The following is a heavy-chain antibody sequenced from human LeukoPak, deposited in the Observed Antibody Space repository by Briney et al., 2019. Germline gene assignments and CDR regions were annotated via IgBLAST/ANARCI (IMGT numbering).Heavy chain of an antibody. D-gene: IGHD6-19*01. CDR1: GYTFTSYG. CDR2: ISACNGNT. V-gene: IGHV1-18*01. J-gene: IGHJ5*02. Sequence: ASVKVSCKASGYTFTSYGISWVRQAPGQGLEWMGWISACNGNTNYAQKLQGRVTMTTDTSTSTAYMELRSLRSDDTAVYYCARESSGWYTGNWFDPWGQGTLVTVSS. CDR3: ARESSGWYTGNWFDP.